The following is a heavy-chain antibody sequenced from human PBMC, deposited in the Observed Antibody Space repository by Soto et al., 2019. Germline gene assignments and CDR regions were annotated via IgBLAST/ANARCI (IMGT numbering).Heavy chain of an antibody. V-gene: IGHV4-4*02. J-gene: IGHJ4*02. Sequence: QVQLRESGPGLVKPSGTLFLTCAVSSASVNSSNWWSWVGQPPGKGLEWIGEIYHGGSANYNPSLRSRVTRSVDKSKNQVFLQLSSVTAADTVVYYCARVPAAAGTFDYWGQGTRVTVSS. D-gene: IGHD6-13*01. CDR3: ARVPAAAGTFDY. CDR1: SASVNSSNW. CDR2: IYHGGSA.